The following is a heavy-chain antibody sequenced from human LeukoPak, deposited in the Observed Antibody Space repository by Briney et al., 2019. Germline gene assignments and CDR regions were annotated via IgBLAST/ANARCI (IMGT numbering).Heavy chain of an antibody. V-gene: IGHV4-59*01. D-gene: IGHD2/OR15-2a*01. CDR1: GGSISSFY. J-gene: IGHJ4*02. CDR3: ARVYGDSASAFPPDC. CDR2: ISYSGST. Sequence: SETLSLTCTVSGGSISSFYWSWIRQPPGKGLEWIGYISYSGSTNCNPSLKSRVTMSLDTSRNQFSVKLTSVTAADTAVYYCARVYGDSASAFPPDCWGQGTLVTVSS.